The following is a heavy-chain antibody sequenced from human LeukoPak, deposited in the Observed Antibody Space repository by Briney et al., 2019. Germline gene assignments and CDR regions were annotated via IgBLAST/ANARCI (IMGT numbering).Heavy chain of an antibody. CDR2: FDPEDGET. CDR3: ATMHIVVVIAISSDAFDI. D-gene: IGHD2-21*01. V-gene: IGHV1-24*01. J-gene: IGHJ3*02. Sequence: GASVKVSCKVSGYTLTELSMHWVRQAPGKGLEWMGGFDPEDGETIYAQKFQGRVTMTEDTSTDTAYMELSSLRSEDTAVYYCATMHIVVVIAISSDAFDIWGQGTMVTVSS. CDR1: GYTLTELS.